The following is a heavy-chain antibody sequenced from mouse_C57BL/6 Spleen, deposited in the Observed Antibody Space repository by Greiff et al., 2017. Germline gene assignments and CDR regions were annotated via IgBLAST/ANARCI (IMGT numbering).Heavy chain of an antibody. D-gene: IGHD1-1*01. CDR1: GYTFTSYW. CDR3: ARPVAPRYFDV. CDR2: IDPSDSYT. V-gene: IGHV1-69*01. Sequence: QVQLQQPGAELVMPGASVKLSCKASGYTFTSYWMHWVKQRPGQGLEWIGEIDPSDSYTNYNQKFKGKSTLTVDTSSSTAYMQLSSLTSADSAVYYCARPVAPRYFDVWGTGTTVTVSS. J-gene: IGHJ1*03.